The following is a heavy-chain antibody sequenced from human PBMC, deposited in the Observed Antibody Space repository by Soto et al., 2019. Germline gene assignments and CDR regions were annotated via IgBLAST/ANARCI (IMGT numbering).Heavy chain of an antibody. V-gene: IGHV5-51*01. CDR1: GYSFATYW. J-gene: IGHJ4*02. CDR3: ATASDWAFDY. D-gene: IGHD3-9*01. Sequence: PGESLKISCKGSGYSFATYWIGWVRQMPGKGLEWMGIIYPDDSDTRYSPSFQGQVTISADESISTAFLQWSSLKASDTAMYYCATASDWAFDYWGQGTLVTVSS. CDR2: IYPDDSDT.